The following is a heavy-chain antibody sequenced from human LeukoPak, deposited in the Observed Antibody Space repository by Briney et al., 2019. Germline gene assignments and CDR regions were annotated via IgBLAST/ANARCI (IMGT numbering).Heavy chain of an antibody. J-gene: IGHJ5*02. CDR3: ARGEVVPAARGGGNWFDP. D-gene: IGHD2-2*01. V-gene: IGHV4-61*02. CDR2: IYTSGST. Sequence: SETLSLTCTVSGGSISSGSYYWSWIRQPAGKGLEWIGRIYTSGSTNYNPSLKSRVTISVGTSKNQFSLKLSSVTAADTAVYYCARGEVVPAARGGGNWFDPWGQGTLVTVSS. CDR1: GGSISSGSYY.